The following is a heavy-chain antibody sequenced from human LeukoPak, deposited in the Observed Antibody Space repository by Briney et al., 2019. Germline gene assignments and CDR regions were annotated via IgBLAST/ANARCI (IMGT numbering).Heavy chain of an antibody. CDR1: GFTFSNYG. CDR2: INSDGSST. CDR3: TRVGRPIYDY. D-gene: IGHD3-10*01. V-gene: IGHV3-74*01. J-gene: IGHJ4*02. Sequence: GGSLRLSCAVSGFTFSNYGMHWVRQAPGKGLVWVSRINSDGSSTNYADSVKGRFTISRDNTKNTLYLQMDSLSAEDTAVYFCTRVGRPIYDYWGQGTLVTVSS.